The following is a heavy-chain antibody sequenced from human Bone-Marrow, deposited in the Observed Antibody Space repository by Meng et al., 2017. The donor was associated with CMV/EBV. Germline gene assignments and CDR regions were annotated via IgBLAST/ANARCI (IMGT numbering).Heavy chain of an antibody. V-gene: IGHV4-39*07. CDR3: ASVPGYCSSTSCLNWFDP. D-gene: IGHD2-2*01. J-gene: IGHJ5*02. CDR2: IYYSRST. CDR1: GGSISSSSYY. Sequence: SETLSLTYTVSGGSISSSSYYWGWIRQPPGKGLEWIGSIYYSRSTYYNPSLKSRVTISVDTSKNQFSLKLSSVTAADTAVYYCASVPGYCSSTSCLNWFDPWGQGTLVTVSS.